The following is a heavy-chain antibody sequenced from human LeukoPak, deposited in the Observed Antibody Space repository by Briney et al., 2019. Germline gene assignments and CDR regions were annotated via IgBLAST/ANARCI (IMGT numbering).Heavy chain of an antibody. V-gene: IGHV4-39*01. Sequence: TSETLSLTCTVSGGSISSSSYYWGWIRQPPGKGLEWIGSIYYSGSTYYNPSLKSRVTISVDTSKNQFSLKLSSVTAADTAVYYCARLICSGGSCQLENWFDPWGQGTLVTVSS. J-gene: IGHJ5*02. D-gene: IGHD2-15*01. CDR3: ARLICSGGSCQLENWFDP. CDR1: GGSISSSSYY. CDR2: IYYSGST.